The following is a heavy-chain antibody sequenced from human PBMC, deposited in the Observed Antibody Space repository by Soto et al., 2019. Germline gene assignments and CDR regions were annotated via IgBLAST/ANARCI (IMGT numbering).Heavy chain of an antibody. CDR1: GGSISRYY. D-gene: IGHD5-18*01. CDR3: ARDRGRGYSYGIFDY. J-gene: IGHJ4*02. Sequence: SETLSLTCTVCGGSISRYYWSWIRQPPGKGLEWIGYIYYSGSTNYNPSLKSRVTISVDTSKNQFSLKLSSVTAADTAVYYCARDRGRGYSYGIFDYWGQGTLVTVSS. V-gene: IGHV4-59*01. CDR2: IYYSGST.